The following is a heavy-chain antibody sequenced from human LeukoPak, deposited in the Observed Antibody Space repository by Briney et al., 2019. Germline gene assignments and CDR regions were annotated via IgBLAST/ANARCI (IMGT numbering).Heavy chain of an antibody. CDR3: VKGTVTLDY. CDR1: GFTFSSTG. J-gene: IGHJ4*02. CDR2: IGGGRT. Sequence: GGSLRLSCVASGFTFSSTGMSWVRRAPGKGLEWVSGIGGGRTFYADSVRGRFTISKDDSKNTLSLQMNNLRAEDTAIYYCVKGTVTLDYWGQGTLVTVSS. V-gene: IGHV3-23*01. D-gene: IGHD1-1*01.